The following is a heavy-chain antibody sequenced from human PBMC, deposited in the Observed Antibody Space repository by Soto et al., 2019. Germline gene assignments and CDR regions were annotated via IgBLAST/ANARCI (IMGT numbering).Heavy chain of an antibody. CDR1: GGTFTNYA. J-gene: IGHJ6*02. Sequence: QVQLVQSGAEVKKPGSSLKVSCKASGGTFTNYAFSWVRQAPGQGPEWMGGIIPIFGTPDYAQKLQGRVIITADESTRTVSMELNSLRSDEMALYYCARERSVGYCITNTCPKPFYYYAMDVWGQGTTVTVSS. CDR2: IIPIFGTP. V-gene: IGHV1-69*12. CDR3: ARERSVGYCITNTCPKPFYYYAMDV. D-gene: IGHD2-15*01.